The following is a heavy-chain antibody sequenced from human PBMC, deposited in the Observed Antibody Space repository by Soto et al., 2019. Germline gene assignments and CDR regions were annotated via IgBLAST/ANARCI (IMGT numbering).Heavy chain of an antibody. CDR1: GGSISSYY. Sequence: PSETLSLTCTVSGGSISSYYWSWIRQPPGKGLEWIGYIYYSGSTNYNPSLKSRVTISVDTSKNQFSLKLSSMTAADTAVYFCARVKGYTYGYDPRYYFDYWGQGTLVTVSS. CDR2: IYYSGST. V-gene: IGHV4-59*01. CDR3: ARVKGYTYGYDPRYYFDY. D-gene: IGHD5-18*01. J-gene: IGHJ4*02.